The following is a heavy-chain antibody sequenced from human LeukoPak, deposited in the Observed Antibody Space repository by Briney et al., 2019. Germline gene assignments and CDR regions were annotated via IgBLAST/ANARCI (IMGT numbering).Heavy chain of an antibody. J-gene: IGHJ6*03. V-gene: IGHV1-69*13. D-gene: IGHD1-26*01. CDR3: ASSHEVGATHYYCYMDV. CDR1: GGTFSSYA. Sequence: SVKVSCKASGGTFSSYAISWVRQAPGQGLEWMGGIIPIFGTANYAQKFQGRVTITADESTSTAYMELSSLRSEDTAVYYCASSHEVGATHYYCYMDVWGKGTTVTISS. CDR2: IIPIFGTA.